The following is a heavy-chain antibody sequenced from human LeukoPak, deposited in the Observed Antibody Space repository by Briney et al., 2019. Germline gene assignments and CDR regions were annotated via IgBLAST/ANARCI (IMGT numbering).Heavy chain of an antibody. CDR3: AKDFTDIVVVPAAPGGDY. D-gene: IGHD2-2*01. Sequence: GGSLRLSCAASGFTFRTYWMHWVRQAPGKGLVWVSLIDTDGSSTPYADSVKGRFTISRDNAKNTLWLQMNSLRAEDTAVYYCAKDFTDIVVVPAAPGGDYWGQGTLVTVSS. V-gene: IGHV3-74*01. J-gene: IGHJ4*02. CDR1: GFTFRTYW. CDR2: IDTDGSST.